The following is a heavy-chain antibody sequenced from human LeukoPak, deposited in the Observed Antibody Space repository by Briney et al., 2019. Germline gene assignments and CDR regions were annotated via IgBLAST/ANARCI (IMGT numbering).Heavy chain of an antibody. CDR3: ARDVGGIRRFDP. J-gene: IGHJ5*02. D-gene: IGHD2-15*01. Sequence: GASVKVSCKASGYTFTGYYMHWVRQAPGQGLEWMGWINPNSGGTHYVQKFQGTVTMTRDTSISTVYMELSRLSSDDTAVYYCARDVGGIRRFDPWGQGTLVTVSS. CDR1: GYTFTGYY. V-gene: IGHV1-2*02. CDR2: INPNSGGT.